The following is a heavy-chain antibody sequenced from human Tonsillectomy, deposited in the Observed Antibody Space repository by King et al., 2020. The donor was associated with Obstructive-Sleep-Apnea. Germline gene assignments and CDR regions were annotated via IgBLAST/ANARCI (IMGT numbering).Heavy chain of an antibody. CDR1: GFSFDDYA. V-gene: IGHV3-9*01. J-gene: IGHJ3*02. CDR2: INWNSGSR. D-gene: IGHD3-16*01. Sequence: VQLVESGGGLAQPGRSLRLSCATSGFSFDDYAMHWVRQAPGKGLEWVSGINWNSGSRGYADSVKGRFTISRDNAKNSLYLQMNSLRPEDTGLYYCVKDRAGGVPDAFDIWGQGTMVTVSS. CDR3: VKDRAGGVPDAFDI.